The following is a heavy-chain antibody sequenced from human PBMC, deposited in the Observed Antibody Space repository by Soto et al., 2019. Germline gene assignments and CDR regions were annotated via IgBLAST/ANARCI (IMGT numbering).Heavy chain of an antibody. CDR1: GGTFSSYA. V-gene: IGHV1-69*13. Sequence: GASVKVSCKASGGTFSSYAISWVRQAPGQGLEWMGGIIPIFGTANYAQKFQGRVTITADESTSTAYMELSSLRSEDTAVYYCARDLVGVNWFVPWGQGTLVTVSS. D-gene: IGHD6-6*01. CDR2: IIPIFGTA. J-gene: IGHJ5*02. CDR3: ARDLVGVNWFVP.